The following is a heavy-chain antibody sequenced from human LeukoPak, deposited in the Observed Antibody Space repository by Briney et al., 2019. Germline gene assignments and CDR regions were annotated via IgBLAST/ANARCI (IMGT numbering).Heavy chain of an antibody. D-gene: IGHD3-9*01. CDR2: IDWNSRST. Sequence: GGSLRLSCAASGFTFDDHAMQWVRLSPGKGLEWVSCIDWNSRSTVYADSVRGRFTISRDNAKNSLYLQMNSLRPEDTALYYCARDRRPLTGYNAQDYWGQGTLVTVSS. J-gene: IGHJ4*02. CDR3: ARDRRPLTGYNAQDY. V-gene: IGHV3-9*01. CDR1: GFTFDDHA.